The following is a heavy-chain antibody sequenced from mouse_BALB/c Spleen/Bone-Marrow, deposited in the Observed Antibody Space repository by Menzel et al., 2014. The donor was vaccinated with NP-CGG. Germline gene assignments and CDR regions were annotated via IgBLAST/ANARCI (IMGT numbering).Heavy chain of an antibody. Sequence: EVKLMESGGGLVKPGGSLKLSCAASGFTFSSCAMSWVRRTPEKRLEWVATISSGGSYTYCLDSVKGRFTISRDNAKNTLYLQMSSLRSKDTAMYYCARAGRYDGNFDYWGQGTTLTVSS. J-gene: IGHJ2*01. D-gene: IGHD2-14*01. CDR3: ARAGRYDGNFDY. CDR1: GFTFSSCA. CDR2: ISSGGSYT. V-gene: IGHV5-9-1*01.